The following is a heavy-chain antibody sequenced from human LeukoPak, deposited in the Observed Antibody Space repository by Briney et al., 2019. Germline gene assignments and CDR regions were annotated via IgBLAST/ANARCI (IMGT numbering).Heavy chain of an antibody. CDR1: GFTFSSYW. CDR2: INSDGSSI. V-gene: IGHV3-74*01. D-gene: IGHD5-24*01. J-gene: IGHJ4*01. CDR3: ARVARDGYNSLGVFDH. Sequence: SGGSLRLSCAASGFTFSSYWMHWVRQAPGKGLVWVSRINSDGSSISYADSVKGRFTISRDNAKNTLYLQMNSLRAEDTAVYYCARVARDGYNSLGVFDHWGHGTLVTVSS.